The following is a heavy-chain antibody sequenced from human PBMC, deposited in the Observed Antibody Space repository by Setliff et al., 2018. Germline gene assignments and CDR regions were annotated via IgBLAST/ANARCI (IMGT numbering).Heavy chain of an antibody. CDR1: GGSISSSSYY. D-gene: IGHD5-18*01. J-gene: IGHJ4*02. Sequence: SETLSLTCTVSGGSISSSSYYWVWIRQPPGKGLERIGNIFYSGSTYYNPSLKSRVTISIDTSKNQFSLKLSSVTAADTAVYFCASTTYGYSYDYWGQGTLVTVSS. CDR2: IFYSGST. CDR3: ASTTYGYSYDY. V-gene: IGHV4-39*07.